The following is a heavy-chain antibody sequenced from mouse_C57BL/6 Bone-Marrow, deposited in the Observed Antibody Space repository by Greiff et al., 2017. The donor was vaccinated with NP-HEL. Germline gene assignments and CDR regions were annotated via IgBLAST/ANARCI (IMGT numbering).Heavy chain of an antibody. CDR1: GFNIKDSY. V-gene: IGHV14-1*01. J-gene: IGHJ2*01. CDR3: TTFHYYGSSYGYFDY. CDR2: IDPEDGDT. D-gene: IGHD1-1*01. Sequence: VQLQQSGAELVRPGASVKLSCTASGFNIKDSYMHWVKQRPEQGLEWIGRIDPEDGDTEYAPKFQGKATMTADTSSNTAYLQLSSLTSEDTAVYYCTTFHYYGSSYGYFDYWGQGTTLTVSS.